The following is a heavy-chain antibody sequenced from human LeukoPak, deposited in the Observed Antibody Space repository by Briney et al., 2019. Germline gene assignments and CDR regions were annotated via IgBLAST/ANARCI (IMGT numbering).Heavy chain of an antibody. CDR3: ARDQGYSNFHLDY. J-gene: IGHJ4*02. CDR1: GGSISSYY. CDR2: IYYSGST. Sequence: PSETLSLTCTVSGGSISSYYWSWIRQPPGKGLEWIGYIYYSGSTNYNPSLKSRVTISVDTSKNQFSLKLSSVTAADTAVYYCARDQGYSNFHLDYWGQGTLVTVSS. V-gene: IGHV4-59*01. D-gene: IGHD4-11*01.